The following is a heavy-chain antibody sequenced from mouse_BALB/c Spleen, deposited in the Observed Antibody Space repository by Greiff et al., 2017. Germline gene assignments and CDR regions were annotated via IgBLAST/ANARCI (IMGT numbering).Heavy chain of an antibody. CDR3: TRKRRITTHYAMDY. Sequence: QVHVKQSGAELVKPGASVKLSCKASGYTFTSYYMYWVKQRPGQGLEWIGEINPSNGGTNFNEKFKSKATLTVDKSSSTAYMQLSSLTSEDSAVYYCTRKRRITTHYAMDYWGQGTSVTVSS. CDR2: INPSNGGT. D-gene: IGHD1-1*01. CDR1: GYTFTSYY. J-gene: IGHJ4*01. V-gene: IGHV1S81*02.